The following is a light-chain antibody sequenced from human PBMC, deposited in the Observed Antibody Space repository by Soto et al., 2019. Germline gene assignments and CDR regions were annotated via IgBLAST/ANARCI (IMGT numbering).Light chain of an antibody. CDR1: QNVSSY. J-gene: IGKJ5*01. V-gene: IGKV3-20*01. CDR2: DAS. Sequence: EIVLTQSPATLSLSPGERATLSCRASQNVSSYLAWYQQKPGQAPRLLIYDASNRAAGIPDRFSGSGSGTDFTLTISRLEPEDFAVYYCQQYGSSPQITFGRGTRLEIK. CDR3: QQYGSSPQIT.